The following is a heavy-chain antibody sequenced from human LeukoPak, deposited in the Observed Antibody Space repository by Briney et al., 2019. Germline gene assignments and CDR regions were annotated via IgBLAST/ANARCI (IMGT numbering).Heavy chain of an antibody. CDR2: ISWDGGST. V-gene: IGHV3-43*01. CDR3: AKEEWLRLHH. Sequence: GGSLRLSCAASGFTFDDYTMHWVRQAPGKGLEWVSLISWDGGSTYYADSVKGRFTISRDNSKNTLYLQMNSLRAEDTAVYYCAKEEWLRLHHWGQGTLVTVSS. J-gene: IGHJ5*02. CDR1: GFTFDDYT. D-gene: IGHD5-12*01.